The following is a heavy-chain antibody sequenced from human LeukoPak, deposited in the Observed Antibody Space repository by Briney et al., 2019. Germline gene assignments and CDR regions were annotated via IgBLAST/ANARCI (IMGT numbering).Heavy chain of an antibody. Sequence: GGSLRLSCAASGFTFSSYAMSWVRQAPGKGLEWVSAISGSGGSTYYADSVKGRFTISRDNSKNTLYLQMNSLRAEDTAVYYCAKEQADHRRELRYFDYWGQGTLVTVSS. CDR1: GFTFSSYA. CDR3: AKEQADHRRELRYFDY. J-gene: IGHJ4*02. D-gene: IGHD1-26*01. V-gene: IGHV3-23*01. CDR2: ISGSGGST.